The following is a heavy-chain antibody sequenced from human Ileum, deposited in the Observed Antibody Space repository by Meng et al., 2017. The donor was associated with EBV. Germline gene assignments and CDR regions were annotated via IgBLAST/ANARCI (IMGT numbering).Heavy chain of an antibody. D-gene: IGHD1-26*01. Sequence: QVHSQGSGPGLVQPSESLALTRTVSGGSVSGAHSFWTWIRQPPGKGLEWIGYMSYSGSTNYSPPLESRVTISVDTSKNQFSLKLSSVTAADTAVYYCAGDPHSGSPHWGQGTLVTVSS. CDR3: AGDPHSGSPH. CDR2: MSYSGST. CDR1: GGSVSGAHSF. V-gene: IGHV4-61*01. J-gene: IGHJ4*02.